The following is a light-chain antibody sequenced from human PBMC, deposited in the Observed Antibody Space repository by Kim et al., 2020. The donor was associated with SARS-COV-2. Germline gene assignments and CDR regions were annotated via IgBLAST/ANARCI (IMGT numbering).Light chain of an antibody. CDR2: DVS. V-gene: IGLV2-14*03. Sequence: HSITISCIGANRDVGDYNNVSWYQQHPGKAPKLMIFDVSNRPSGVSNRFSGSKSGNTASLTISGLQAEDEADYYCSSYTSSNTLVVFGGGTQLTVL. J-gene: IGLJ2*01. CDR1: NRDVGDYNN. CDR3: SSYTSSNTLVV.